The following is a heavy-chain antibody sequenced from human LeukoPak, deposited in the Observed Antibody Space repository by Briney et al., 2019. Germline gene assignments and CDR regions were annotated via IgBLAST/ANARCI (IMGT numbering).Heavy chain of an antibody. J-gene: IGHJ4*02. V-gene: IGHV4-39*01. Sequence: PSETLSLACTVSGGSISSSSDYWGWFRQPPGKGLEWIGSVRYSGKTYYTPSLKSRVTMSVDTSRSQFSLKLSSVTAADTAVYFWARHYYDSSGSRRDYYFDYWGPGTLVTVSS. CDR3: ARHYYDSSGSRRDYYFDY. CDR1: GGSISSSSDY. D-gene: IGHD3-22*01. CDR2: VRYSGKT.